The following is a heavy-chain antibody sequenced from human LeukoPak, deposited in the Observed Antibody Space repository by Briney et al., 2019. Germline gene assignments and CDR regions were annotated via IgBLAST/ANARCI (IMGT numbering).Heavy chain of an antibody. CDR1: GYTFTSYD. J-gene: IGHJ4*02. V-gene: IGHV1-8*01. CDR2: MNPNSGNT. Sequence: GASVKVSCKASGYTFTSYDINWVRQATGQGLEWMGWMNPNSGNTGYAQKFQGRVTMTRNTSINTAYMELSSLRSEDTGVYYCARGVVGYCGSSNCYGGGDYWGQRTLVTVSS. D-gene: IGHD2-2*01. CDR3: ARGVVGYCGSSNCYGGGDY.